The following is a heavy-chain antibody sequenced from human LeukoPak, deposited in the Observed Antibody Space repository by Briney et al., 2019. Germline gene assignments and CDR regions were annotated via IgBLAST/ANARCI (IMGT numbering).Heavy chain of an antibody. Sequence: GASVKVSCKASGYTFTSYGISWVRQAPGQGLEWMGWISAYNGNTNYAQKLQGRVTMTTDTSTSTAYMELRNLRSEDTAVYYCATAYGSGSYSAYYFDYWGQGTLVTVSS. CDR2: ISAYNGNT. CDR3: ATAYGSGSYSAYYFDY. D-gene: IGHD3-10*01. CDR1: GYTFTSYG. V-gene: IGHV1-18*01. J-gene: IGHJ4*02.